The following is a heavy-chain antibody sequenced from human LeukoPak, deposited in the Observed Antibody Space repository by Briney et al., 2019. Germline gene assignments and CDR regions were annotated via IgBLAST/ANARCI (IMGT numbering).Heavy chain of an antibody. CDR1: GYRFTAYF. D-gene: IGHD3-3*01. V-gene: IGHV1-2*02. CDR3: ARAPMYYDFWSGYNVRSDGKNDY. Sequence: GASVKVSCKASGYRFTAYFIHWMRQAPGQGLEWMGWINPNSGGTNYAQKFQGRVTMTRDTSISTAYMELSRLRSDDTAVYYCARAPMYYDFWSGYNVRSDGKNDYWGQGTLVTVSS. CDR2: INPNSGGT. J-gene: IGHJ4*02.